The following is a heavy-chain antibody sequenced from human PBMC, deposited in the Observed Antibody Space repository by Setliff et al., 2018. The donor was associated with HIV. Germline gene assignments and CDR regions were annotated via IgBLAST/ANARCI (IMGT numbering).Heavy chain of an antibody. V-gene: IGHV1-2*04. CDR2: VNPNSGDA. CDR3: ARLFGSYNWFDP. CDR1: GYTFTGHY. D-gene: IGHD1-26*01. J-gene: IGHJ5*02. Sequence: ASVKVSCKASGYTFTGHYLHWVRQAPGQGLEWLGWVNPNSGDAIYAQKFQGWVTMTRDTSISTAYMELSRLRSDDTAVYHCARLFGSYNWFDPWGQGTLVTVSS.